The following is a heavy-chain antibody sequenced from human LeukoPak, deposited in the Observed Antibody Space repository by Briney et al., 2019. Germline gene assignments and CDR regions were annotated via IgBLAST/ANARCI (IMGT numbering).Heavy chain of an antibody. J-gene: IGHJ4*02. CDR2: IKQDGSEK. CDR3: ARGRLRLDFDY. CDR1: GFTFSSYW. Sequence: GGSLRLSCAASGFTFSSYWMSWVRQAPGKGLEWVANIKQDGSEKYYVDSVKGRFTISRDNAKNSLYLQMNSLRAEDTAAYYCARGRLRLDFDYWGQGTLVTVSS. V-gene: IGHV3-7*01.